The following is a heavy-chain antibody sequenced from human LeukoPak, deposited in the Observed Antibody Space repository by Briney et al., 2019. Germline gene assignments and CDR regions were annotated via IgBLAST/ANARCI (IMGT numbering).Heavy chain of an antibody. CDR1: GFTFDDYA. CDR3: AKDMVPIVGATFDY. CDR2: ISWNSGSI. D-gene: IGHD1-26*01. Sequence: GRSLRLSCAASGFTFDDYAMHWVRQAPGKGLEWVSGISWNSGSIGYADSVKGRFTISRDNAKNSLYLQMNSLRAEDTALYYCAKDMVPIVGATFDYWGQGTLVTVSS. V-gene: IGHV3-9*01. J-gene: IGHJ4*02.